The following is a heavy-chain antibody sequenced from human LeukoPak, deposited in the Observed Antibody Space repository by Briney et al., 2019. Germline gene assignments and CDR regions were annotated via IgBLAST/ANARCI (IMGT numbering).Heavy chain of an antibody. CDR2: IYHTGST. CDR3: ARYCSSTSCILRGFDY. D-gene: IGHD2-2*01. Sequence: SETLSLTCTVSGDSISNYYWSWIRQPPGKGLEWIGNIYHTGSTHYNPSLKSRVTISVDTSKNQFSLKLSSVTAADTAVYYCARYCSSTSCILRGFDYWGQGTLVTVSS. J-gene: IGHJ4*02. V-gene: IGHV4-59*08. CDR1: GDSISNYY.